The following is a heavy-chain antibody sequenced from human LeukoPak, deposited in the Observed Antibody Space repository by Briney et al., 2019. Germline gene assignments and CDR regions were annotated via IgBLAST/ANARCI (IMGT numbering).Heavy chain of an antibody. CDR3: ARDRNSGSSNNWFDP. V-gene: IGHV3-30-3*01. J-gene: IGHJ5*02. CDR1: GFAFSSYA. Sequence: PGGSLRLSCAASGFAFSSYALHWVRQAPGKGLEWVSVISYDGGKEYYADSVKGRFTISRDNSKNTLYLQMNSLRGEDTAVYYCARDRNSGSSNNWFDPWGQGTLVTVSS. CDR2: ISYDGGKE. D-gene: IGHD6-6*01.